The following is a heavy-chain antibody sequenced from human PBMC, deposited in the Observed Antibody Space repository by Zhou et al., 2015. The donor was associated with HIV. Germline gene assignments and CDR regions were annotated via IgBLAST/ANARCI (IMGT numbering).Heavy chain of an antibody. V-gene: IGHV1-69*12. CDR2: IIPIFGTA. J-gene: IGHJ6*02. CDR3: ARVLSPLGTMIVGPGGMDV. CDR1: GGTFSSYA. D-gene: IGHD3-22*01. Sequence: QVQLVQSGAEVKKPGSSVKVSCKASGGTFSSYAISWVRQAPGQGLEWMGGIIPIFGTANYAQKFQGRVTITADESTSTAYMELSSLRSEDTAVYYCARVLSPLGTMIVGPGGMDVWGQGTTVTVSS.